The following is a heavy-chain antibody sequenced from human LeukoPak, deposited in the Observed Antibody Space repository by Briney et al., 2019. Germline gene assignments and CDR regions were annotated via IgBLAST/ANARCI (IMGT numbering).Heavy chain of an antibody. D-gene: IGHD2-2*02. CDR2: INPSGGST. CDR1: GYTFTSYY. CDR3: ARDKGCSSTSCYIGDNWFDP. Sequence: ASVKVSCKASGYTFTSYYMHWVRQAPGQGLEWMGIINPSGGSTSYAQKFQRRVTMTRDMSTSTVYMELSSLRSEDTAVYYCARDKGCSSTSCYIGDNWFDPWGQGTLVTVSS. J-gene: IGHJ5*02. V-gene: IGHV1-46*01.